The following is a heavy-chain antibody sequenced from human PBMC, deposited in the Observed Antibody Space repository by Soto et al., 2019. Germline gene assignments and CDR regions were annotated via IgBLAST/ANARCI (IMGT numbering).Heavy chain of an antibody. Sequence: EVQLLESGGGLVQPGGSLRLSCAASGFTFSTYAMDWVRQAPGKGLEWVSSLSDNGGTTYYADSVKGRFTISRDNSKDTLYLQMNCRRADDTAVYYCAKNRPTWIQLWSLDYWGQGTLVTVSS. CDR3: AKNRPTWIQLWSLDY. CDR1: GFTFSTYA. J-gene: IGHJ4*02. D-gene: IGHD5-18*01. CDR2: LSDNGGTT. V-gene: IGHV3-23*01.